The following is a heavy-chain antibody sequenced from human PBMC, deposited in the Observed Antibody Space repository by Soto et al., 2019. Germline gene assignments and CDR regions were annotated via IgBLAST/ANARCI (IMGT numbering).Heavy chain of an antibody. D-gene: IGHD6-6*01. J-gene: IGHJ4*02. CDR1: GFTFINYG. V-gene: IGHV3-30*18. CDR2: ISSDGNDK. Sequence: QVQLVESGGGVVQPGRSLRLSCAASGFTFINYGMHWVRQAPGKGLEWVTTISSDGNDKYYADSVKGRFTISRDNSKNTLDLQMNGLRAEDTAVYYCAKGSMSARQFLDHWGQGTLVTVSS. CDR3: AKGSMSARQFLDH.